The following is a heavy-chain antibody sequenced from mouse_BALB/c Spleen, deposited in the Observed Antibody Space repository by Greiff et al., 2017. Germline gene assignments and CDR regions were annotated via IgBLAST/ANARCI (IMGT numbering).Heavy chain of an antibody. CDR3: ARAYYDYDDYAMDY. J-gene: IGHJ4*01. CDR1: GFTFSSYA. CDR2: ISSGGST. D-gene: IGHD2-4*01. Sequence: DVQLVESGGGLVKPGGSLKLSCAASGFTFSSYAMSWVRQTPEKRLEWVASISSGGSTYYPDSVKGRFTISRDNARNILYLQMSSLRSEDTAMYYCARAYYDYDDYAMDYWGQGTSVTVSS. V-gene: IGHV5-6-5*01.